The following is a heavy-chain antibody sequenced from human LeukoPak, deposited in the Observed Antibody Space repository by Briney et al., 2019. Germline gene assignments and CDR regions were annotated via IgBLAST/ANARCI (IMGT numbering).Heavy chain of an antibody. D-gene: IGHD3-3*01. V-gene: IGHV3-7*01. Sequence: GGSLRLSCAASGFTFSSYWMSWVRQAPGKGLEWVVNIKQDGSEKYYVDSVKGRFTISRDNAKNSLYLQMNSLRAEDTAVYYCASAYDFWSGYRPYWGQGTLVTVSS. CDR2: IKQDGSEK. CDR1: GFTFSSYW. J-gene: IGHJ4*02. CDR3: ASAYDFWSGYRPY.